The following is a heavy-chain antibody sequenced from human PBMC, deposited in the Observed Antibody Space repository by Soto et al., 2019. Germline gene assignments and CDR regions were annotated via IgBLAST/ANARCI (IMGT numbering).Heavy chain of an antibody. D-gene: IGHD3-9*01. J-gene: IGHJ4*02. V-gene: IGHV3-74*01. CDR3: SYDTFGDKNC. Sequence: EVQLVESGGDVVQPGGSLRLSCAASGYTFSHYCMHWVRQAPGKGLVWVERVRPDGTITTYADSVKGRFTISRDNAKNTLSVLMNSLGVEYTALYYCSYDTFGDKNCWSQGTAVT. CDR2: VRPDGTIT. CDR1: GYTFSHYC.